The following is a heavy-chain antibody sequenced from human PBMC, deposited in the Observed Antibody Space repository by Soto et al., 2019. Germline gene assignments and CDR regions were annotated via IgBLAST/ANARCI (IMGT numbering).Heavy chain of an antibody. CDR2: IYYTGSS. CDR3: ARGRGVREYSYGLSDI. V-gene: IGHV4-30-4*01. J-gene: IGHJ3*02. Sequence: SETLSLTCTVSGGSVRSGDYYWNWIRQPPGKSLEWIGYIYYTGSSYYNPSLKSRVTISVDVSQNQFSLQLRSVTAADTAVYYCARGRGVREYSYGLSDIWGPGTMVT. CDR1: GGSVRSGDYY. D-gene: IGHD5-18*01.